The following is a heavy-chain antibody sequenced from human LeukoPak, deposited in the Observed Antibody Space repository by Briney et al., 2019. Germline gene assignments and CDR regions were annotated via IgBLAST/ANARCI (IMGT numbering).Heavy chain of an antibody. CDR3: TRVYSSSWYGVETGPPFGYYFDY. Sequence: SETLSLTCAVYGGSFSDYYWTWIRQPPGKGLEWIGEINHSGSTNYNPSLKSRVTISVDTSKKQFFLRLSSVTAADTAVYYCTRVYSSSWYGVETGPPFGYYFDYWGQGTLVTVFS. CDR1: GGSFSDYY. V-gene: IGHV4-34*01. J-gene: IGHJ4*02. D-gene: IGHD6-13*01. CDR2: INHSGST.